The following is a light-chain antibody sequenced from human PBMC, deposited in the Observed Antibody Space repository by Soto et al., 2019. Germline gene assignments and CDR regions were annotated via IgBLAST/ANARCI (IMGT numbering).Light chain of an antibody. CDR3: ETWDTKVVV. V-gene: IGLV4-60*02. J-gene: IGLJ2*01. Sequence: VVTQSSSASASLGSSVKLTCTLSSGHSTYIIAWHQQQPGKAPRYLMKLEGSGSYNKGSGIPDRFSGSSSGADRYLTISNLQFEDEADYYCETWDTKVVVFGGGTKLTVL. CDR1: SGHSTYI. CDR2: LEGSGSY.